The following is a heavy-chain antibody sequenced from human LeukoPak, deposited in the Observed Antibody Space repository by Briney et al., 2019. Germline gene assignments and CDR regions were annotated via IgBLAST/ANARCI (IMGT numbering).Heavy chain of an antibody. Sequence: GGTLRLSCAVSGFTFSDYYMSWIRQAPGKGLEWVSYISSSGSTIYYADSVKGRFTISRDNAKNSLYLQMNSLRAEDTAVYYCARDICSSTSCYSGGYYYGMDVWGQGTTVTVSS. CDR3: ARDICSSTSCYSGGYYYGMDV. CDR2: ISSSGSTI. D-gene: IGHD2-2*01. V-gene: IGHV3-11*01. CDR1: GFTFSDYY. J-gene: IGHJ6*02.